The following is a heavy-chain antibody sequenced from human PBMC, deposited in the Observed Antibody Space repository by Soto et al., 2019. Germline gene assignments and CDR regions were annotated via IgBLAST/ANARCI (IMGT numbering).Heavy chain of an antibody. J-gene: IGHJ4*02. V-gene: IGHV4-59*12. D-gene: IGHD1-26*01. Sequence: QVQLQESGPGLVKPSETLSLTCTVSGGSISSYYWSWIRQPPGKGLEWIGYIYYSGSTNYNPSLKSRVTISVDTSKNQFSLELSSVTAADTAVYYCAREAGSGDYFDYWGQGTLVTVSS. CDR1: GGSISSYY. CDR2: IYYSGST. CDR3: AREAGSGDYFDY.